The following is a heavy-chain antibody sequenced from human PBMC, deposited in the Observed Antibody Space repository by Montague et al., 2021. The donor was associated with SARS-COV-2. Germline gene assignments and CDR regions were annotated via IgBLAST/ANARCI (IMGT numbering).Heavy chain of an antibody. V-gene: IGHV4-39*01. CDR3: ARLALSGWPSYYLYGLDV. CDR2: VSSSGRT. D-gene: IGHD6-19*01. CDR1: GDAISEKTYK. J-gene: IGHJ6*01. Sequence: SETLSLTCTVSGDAISEKTYKWGWIRQPPGKGLEFIASVSSSGRTHYXXXLQSRVTLSVDTSKNEISLKVTSVTAADTSVYYCARLALSGWPSYYLYGLDVWGPGTMITVSS.